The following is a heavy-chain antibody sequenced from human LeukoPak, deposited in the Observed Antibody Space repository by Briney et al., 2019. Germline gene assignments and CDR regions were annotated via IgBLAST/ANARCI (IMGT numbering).Heavy chain of an antibody. CDR3: ARGEVVPAAHFDY. CDR2: IYYSGSY. V-gene: IGHV4-59*08. Sequence: PSETLSLTCTVSGASIRTYYWSWIRQPPGKGLEWIGSIYYSGSYNSNPSLKSRVIISSDTSKNQFSLKLSSVTAADTAVYYCARGEVVPAAHFDYWGQGTLVTVSS. J-gene: IGHJ4*02. D-gene: IGHD2-2*01. CDR1: GASIRTYY.